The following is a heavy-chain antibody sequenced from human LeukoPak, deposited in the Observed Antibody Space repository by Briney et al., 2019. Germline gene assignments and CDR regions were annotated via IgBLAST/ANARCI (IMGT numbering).Heavy chain of an antibody. V-gene: IGHV3-30-3*01. D-gene: IGHD3-10*01. CDR2: ISYDGSNK. J-gene: IGHJ6*02. CDR3: ARDRAYYYGSGSYAASFYGMDV. CDR1: GFTFSSYA. Sequence: GESLRLSCAASGFTFSSYAMHWVRQAPGKGLEWVAVISYDGSNKYYAVSVKGRFTISRDNSKNTLYLQMNSLRAEDTAVYYCARDRAYYYGSGSYAASFYGMDVWGQGTTVTVSS.